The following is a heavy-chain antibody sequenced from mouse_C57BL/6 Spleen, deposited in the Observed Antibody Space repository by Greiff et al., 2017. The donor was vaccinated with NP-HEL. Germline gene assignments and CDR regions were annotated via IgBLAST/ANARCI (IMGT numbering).Heavy chain of an antibody. CDR1: GYTFTSYW. CDR2: IDPSDSET. CDR3: ARGRDYYGSRYYAMDY. Sequence: QVQLQQPGAELVRPGSSVKLSCKASGYTFTSYWMHWVKQRPIQGLEWIGNIDPSDSETHYNQKFKDKATLTVDKSSSTAYMQLSSLTSEDSAVYYCARGRDYYGSRYYAMDYWGQGTSVTVSS. D-gene: IGHD1-1*01. J-gene: IGHJ4*01. V-gene: IGHV1-52*01.